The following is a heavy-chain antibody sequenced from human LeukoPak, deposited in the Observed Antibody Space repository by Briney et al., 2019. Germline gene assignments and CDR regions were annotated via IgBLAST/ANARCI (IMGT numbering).Heavy chain of an antibody. D-gene: IGHD3-10*01. CDR2: MSAYIRST. Sequence: ASVTVSCKASGYTFNTYGIAWVRQAPGQGLEWMGWMSAYIRSTNYAQKLQGRVTMTTDTSTSTAYMELRSLRSDDTAVYYCARDFGGSGRSHITFDYRGQGTLVTVSS. CDR3: ARDFGGSGRSHITFDY. CDR1: GYTFNTYG. J-gene: IGHJ4*02. V-gene: IGHV1-18*01.